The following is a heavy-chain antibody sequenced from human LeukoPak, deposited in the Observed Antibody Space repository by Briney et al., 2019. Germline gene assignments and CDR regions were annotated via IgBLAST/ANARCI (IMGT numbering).Heavy chain of an antibody. CDR3: ARGGWSLDF. CDR2: VYSSGST. J-gene: IGHJ2*01. V-gene: IGHV4-59*01. Sequence: SETLSLTCTVSGGSITGSYWSWIRQPPGKGLEWIGYVYSSGSTDYNPPFKSRVTISVDTSKNQFSLKLSSVTAADTAVYFCARGGWSLDFWGRGTLVAVSS. CDR1: GGSITGSY.